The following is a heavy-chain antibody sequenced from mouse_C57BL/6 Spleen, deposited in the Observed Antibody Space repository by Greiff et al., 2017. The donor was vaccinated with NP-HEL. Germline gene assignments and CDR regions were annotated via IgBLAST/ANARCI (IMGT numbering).Heavy chain of an antibody. CDR1: GFTFSDYY. J-gene: IGHJ4*01. CDR3: ARHKGAYDYLYAMDY. CDR2: ISNGGGST. Sequence: EVQGVESGGGLVQPGGSLKLSCAASGFTFSDYYMYWVRQTPEKRLEWVAYISNGGGSTYYPDTVKGRFTISRDNAKNTLYLQMSRLKSEDTAMYYCARHKGAYDYLYAMDYWGQGTSVTVSS. D-gene: IGHD2-4*01. V-gene: IGHV5-12*01.